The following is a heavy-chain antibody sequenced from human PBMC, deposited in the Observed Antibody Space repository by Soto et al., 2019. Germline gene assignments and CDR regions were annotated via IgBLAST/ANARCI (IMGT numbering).Heavy chain of an antibody. D-gene: IGHD4-17*01. CDR1: GGSISSYY. V-gene: IGHV4-59*01. CDR3: ARDVMGTTFDY. CDR2: IYYSGST. Sequence: SETLSLTCTVSGGSISSYYWSWIRQPPGKGLEWIGYIYYSGSTNYNPSLKSRVTISVDTSKNQFSLKLSSVTAADTAVYYCARDVMGTTFDYWGQGTLVTVSS. J-gene: IGHJ4*02.